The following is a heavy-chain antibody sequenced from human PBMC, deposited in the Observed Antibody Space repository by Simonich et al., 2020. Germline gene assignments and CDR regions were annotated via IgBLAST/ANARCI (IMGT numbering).Heavy chain of an antibody. Sequence: QVQLVASGGGVVQPGRSLRLSCAVFGFTFSRYGMYWVRQAPVEGRERVAVIGYVGSNKYYADYVKGRFTICRDESKNTWYLQMNSLRAEDTAVYYCARDRCTNGVCLDVWGKGTTVTVSS. J-gene: IGHJ6*04. CDR2: IGYVGSNK. CDR1: GFTFSRYG. CDR3: ARDRCTNGVCLDV. D-gene: IGHD2-8*01. V-gene: IGHV3-33*01.